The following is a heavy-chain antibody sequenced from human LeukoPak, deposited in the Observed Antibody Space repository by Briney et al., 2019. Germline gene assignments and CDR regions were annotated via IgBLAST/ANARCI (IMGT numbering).Heavy chain of an antibody. D-gene: IGHD6-19*01. Sequence: GGSLRLSCAASGFTFSSYSMNWVRQAPGEGLEWVSYISSSSSTIYYADSVKGRFTISRDNAKNSLYLQMNSLRAEDTAVYYCAREWGRLEYYYGMDVWGQGTTVTVSS. CDR1: GFTFSSYS. V-gene: IGHV3-48*04. CDR3: AREWGRLEYYYGMDV. CDR2: ISSSSSTI. J-gene: IGHJ6*02.